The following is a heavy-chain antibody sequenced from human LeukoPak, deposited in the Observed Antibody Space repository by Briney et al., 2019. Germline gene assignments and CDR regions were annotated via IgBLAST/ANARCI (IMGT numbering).Heavy chain of an antibody. J-gene: IGHJ4*02. CDR3: ARGTRMTPFDY. Sequence: GGALRLSRAASGFTVSSNYRSWVRQAPGKGLEWVSVIYSGGSTYYADSVKGRFTISRDNSKNTLYLQMNSLRAEDTAVYYCARGTRMTPFDYWGQGTLVTVSS. D-gene: IGHD1-14*01. CDR1: GFTVSSNY. CDR2: IYSGGST. V-gene: IGHV3-53*01.